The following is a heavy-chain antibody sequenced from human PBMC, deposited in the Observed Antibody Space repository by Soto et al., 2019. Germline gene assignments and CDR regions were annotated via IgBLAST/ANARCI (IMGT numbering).Heavy chain of an antibody. CDR1: GGSISSSNW. Sequence: QVQLQESGPGLVKPSGTLSLTCAVSGGSISSSNWWSWVRQPPGKGLEWLGEIYHSGSTNYNPSLKSRVTISVVKSKNQFSRKLSSVTAADTAVYYCARGEEYDYGDDSFDYWGQGTLVTVSS. J-gene: IGHJ4*02. CDR3: ARGEEYDYGDDSFDY. CDR2: IYHSGST. D-gene: IGHD4-17*01. V-gene: IGHV4-4*02.